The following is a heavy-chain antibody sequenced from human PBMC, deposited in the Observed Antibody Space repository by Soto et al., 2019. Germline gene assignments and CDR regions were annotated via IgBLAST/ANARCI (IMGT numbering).Heavy chain of an antibody. J-gene: IGHJ6*02. Sequence: QLQLVQSGAEVKKPGSSVKVACKASGGAFRNYAISWVRQAPGQGLEWMGGIIPFSGTANYPQKFQGRVTIIADDSTGTAYMALGSLRSQDTAVYYCASVYAVADTYYFGMGVWRQGTMVTVSS. CDR2: IIPFSGTA. D-gene: IGHD6-19*01. CDR1: GGAFRNYA. CDR3: ASVYAVADTYYFGMGV. V-gene: IGHV1-69*01.